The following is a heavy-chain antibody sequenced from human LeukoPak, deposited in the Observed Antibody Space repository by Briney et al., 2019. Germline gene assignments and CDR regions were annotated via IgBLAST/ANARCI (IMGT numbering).Heavy chain of an antibody. J-gene: IGHJ4*02. V-gene: IGHV4-4*07. CDR3: ARARVIPASFDD. CDR1: GGSISSYY. CDR2: IYTSGRT. Sequence: SETLSLTCTVSGGSISSYYWTWIRQPAGKGLEWIGRIYTSGRTFYNPSLKSRVTISMDTSMNQFSLRLSSVTAADTAVYYCARARVIPASFDDWGQGALVTVSS. D-gene: IGHD3-16*02.